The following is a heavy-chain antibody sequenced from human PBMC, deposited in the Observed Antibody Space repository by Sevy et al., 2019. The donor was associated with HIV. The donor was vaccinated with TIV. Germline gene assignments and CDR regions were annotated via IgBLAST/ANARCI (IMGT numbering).Heavy chain of an antibody. J-gene: IGHJ6*04. Sequence: GGSLRLSCAASGFTFSSYDMHWVRQAPGKGLEWVAVISYDGRSKHYADSVKGRFTISRDNAKSTLYLQMNSLRVEDTAVFYCAAVALTFGGDHYGNHHLMDVWGKGTTDTVSS. CDR1: GFTFSSYD. CDR2: ISYDGRSK. V-gene: IGHV3-30*03. CDR3: AAVALTFGGDHYGNHHLMDV. D-gene: IGHD3-16*01.